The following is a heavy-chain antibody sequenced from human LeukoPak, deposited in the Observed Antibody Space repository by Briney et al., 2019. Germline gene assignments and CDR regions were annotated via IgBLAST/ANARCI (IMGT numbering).Heavy chain of an antibody. CDR3: AKAGSIRFDY. D-gene: IGHD1-26*01. CDR2: ISGRDGTT. CDR1: GFTFSSYS. J-gene: IGHJ4*02. V-gene: IGHV3-23*01. Sequence: PGGSLRVSCAASGFTFSSYSMNWVRQAPGKGLEWVSGISGRDGTTYYADSVKGRFTISRDNSKNTLYLQMNSLRAEDTAVYYCAKAGSIRFDYWGQGTLVTVSS.